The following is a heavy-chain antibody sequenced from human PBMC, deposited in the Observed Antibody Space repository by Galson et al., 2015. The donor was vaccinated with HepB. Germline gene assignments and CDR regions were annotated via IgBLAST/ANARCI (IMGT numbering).Heavy chain of an antibody. CDR2: LYFRGSP. CDR3: ARHRAGAGSFYGLIDS. V-gene: IGHV4-39*01. J-gene: IGHJ4*02. Sequence: ETLSLTCNVSGGPISSSDSYWGWIRQPPGKGLEWIGSLYFRGSPYYNPSLESRVTISVDTSKNHFSLNLGSVTAADTAVYYCARHRAGAGSFYGLIDSWGQGTLVTVTS. D-gene: IGHD1-26*01. CDR1: GGPISSSDSY.